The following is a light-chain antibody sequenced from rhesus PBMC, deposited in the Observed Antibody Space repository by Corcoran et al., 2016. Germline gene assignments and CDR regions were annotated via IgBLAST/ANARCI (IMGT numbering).Light chain of an antibody. CDR1: QGISSW. Sequence: DIQMTQSPSSLSASVGDRVTITCQASQGISSWLAWSQQKPGKAPNLLIYAASSLKSGVPARFSGSGAGTVVTLTISSLQSEDVATDYCQHQDTYPFSFGQGTKVEIK. J-gene: IGKJ2*01. CDR2: AAS. CDR3: QHQDTYPFS. V-gene: IGKV1-19*01.